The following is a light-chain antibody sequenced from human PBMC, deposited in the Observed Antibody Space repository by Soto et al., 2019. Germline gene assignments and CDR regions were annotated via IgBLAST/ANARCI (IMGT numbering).Light chain of an antibody. V-gene: IGKV1-39*01. CDR2: AAS. Sequence: DIQMTQSPSSLSASVGDRVTITCRASQSISTYLNWYQQKPGKVPKLLIYAASSLQSGVPSRFSGSGSGTDFTLTISSLQPEDFGTYYCQQSYSVPYSFGQGTKLEIK. CDR1: QSISTY. J-gene: IGKJ2*03. CDR3: QQSYSVPYS.